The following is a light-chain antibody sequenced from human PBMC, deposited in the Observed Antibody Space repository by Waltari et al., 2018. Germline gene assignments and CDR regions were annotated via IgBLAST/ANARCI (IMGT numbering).Light chain of an antibody. CDR1: QSISRF. CDR2: AAS. Sequence: DIQMTQSPSSLSTSVGDRVTITCRASQSISRFLNWYQHKPGKAPKLLINAASSLQSGVPSRFSGSGSGTHFTLTISSLQPEDFATYYCQQSYSTPYTFGQGTKLEIK. J-gene: IGKJ2*01. CDR3: QQSYSTPYT. V-gene: IGKV1-39*01.